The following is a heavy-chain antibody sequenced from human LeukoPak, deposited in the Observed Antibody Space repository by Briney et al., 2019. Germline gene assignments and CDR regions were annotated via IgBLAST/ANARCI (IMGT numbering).Heavy chain of an antibody. D-gene: IGHD3-22*01. CDR3: ARDRRYYDSSGYYSENLYYFDY. CDR1: GFTVSSNY. Sequence: GGSLRLSCAASGFTVSSNYMSWVRQAPGKGLEWVSVIYSGGSTYYADPVKGRFTISRDNSKNTLYLQMNSLRAEDTAVYYCARDRRYYDSSGYYSENLYYFDYWGQGTLVTVSS. J-gene: IGHJ4*02. CDR2: IYSGGST. V-gene: IGHV3-53*01.